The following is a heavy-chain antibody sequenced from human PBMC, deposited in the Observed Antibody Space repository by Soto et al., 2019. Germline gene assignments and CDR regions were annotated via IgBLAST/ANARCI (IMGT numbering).Heavy chain of an antibody. CDR1: GFTFSNYG. CDR2: ISHDGSSK. V-gene: IGHV3-30*18. D-gene: IGHD3-10*01. CDR3: AKGILWFGGLSLEVGDHYGLYV. J-gene: IGHJ6*02. Sequence: PGESLKISCAASGFTFSNYGLLWVRQAPGKGLEWVSVISHDGSSKYYEDSVKGRFTISRDNSKNTVYLQMNSLRVEDTAMYYCAKGILWFGGLSLEVGDHYGLYVCGQGATVTVSS.